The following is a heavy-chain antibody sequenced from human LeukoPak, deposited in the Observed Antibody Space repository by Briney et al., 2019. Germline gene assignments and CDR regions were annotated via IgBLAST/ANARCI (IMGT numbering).Heavy chain of an antibody. CDR3: ARYLGIYSYYYMDV. J-gene: IGHJ6*03. V-gene: IGHV3-48*03. CDR1: GFTFSSYE. Sequence: GGSLRLSCAASGFTFSSYEMNWVRQAPGEGLEWVSYISSIDSTIYYADSVKGRFTISRDNAKNSLYLQMNSLRAEDTAVYYCARYLGIYSYYYMDVWGKGTTVTISS. CDR2: ISSIDSTI.